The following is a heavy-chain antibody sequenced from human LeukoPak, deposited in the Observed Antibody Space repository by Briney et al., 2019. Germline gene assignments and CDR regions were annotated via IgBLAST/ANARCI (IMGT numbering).Heavy chain of an antibody. CDR2: INPSGGST. J-gene: IGHJ4*02. D-gene: IGHD1-26*01. Sequence: WASVKVSCKASGYTFTSYYMHWVRQAPGQGLEWMGIINPSGGSTSYAQKFQGRVTMTRDTSISTAYMELSRLRSDDTAVYYCASQSTAWDRDFDYWGQGTLVTVSS. CDR3: ASQSTAWDRDFDY. V-gene: IGHV1-46*01. CDR1: GYTFTSYY.